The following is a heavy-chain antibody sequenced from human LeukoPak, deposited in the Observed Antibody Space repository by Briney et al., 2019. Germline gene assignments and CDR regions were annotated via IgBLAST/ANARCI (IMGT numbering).Heavy chain of an antibody. CDR2: INHSGST. CDR3: ARGSAITMVRGVIRRWFDP. CDR1: GGSFSGYY. V-gene: IGHV4-34*01. Sequence: SETLSLTCAVYGGSFSGYYWNWIRQPPGKGLEWIGEINHSGSTNYNPSLKSRVTISVDTSKNQFSLKLNSVTAADTAVYYCARGSAITMVRGVIRRWFDPRGQGTLVTVSS. D-gene: IGHD3-10*01. J-gene: IGHJ5*02.